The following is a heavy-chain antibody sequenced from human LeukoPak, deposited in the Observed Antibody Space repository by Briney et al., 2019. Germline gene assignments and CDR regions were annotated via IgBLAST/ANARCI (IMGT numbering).Heavy chain of an antibody. J-gene: IGHJ4*02. V-gene: IGHV4-39*01. CDR1: GGSISSSSYY. Sequence: SETLSLTCTVSGGSISSSSYYWGWIRQPPGKGLEGIATIYYSGSTYYNPSLKSRVTISVDTSTNQFSLKLSSVTAADTAVYYCARLSLYCSGGSCYSGLYDYWGQGTLVTVSS. CDR3: ARLSLYCSGGSCYSGLYDY. CDR2: IYYSGST. D-gene: IGHD2-15*01.